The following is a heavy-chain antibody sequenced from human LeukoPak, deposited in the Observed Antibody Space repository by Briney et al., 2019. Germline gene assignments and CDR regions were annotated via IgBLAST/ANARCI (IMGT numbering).Heavy chain of an antibody. CDR2: IYYSGST. CDR1: GGSISSYY. CDR3: ARVSVIVGYHYYYMDV. J-gene: IGHJ6*03. Sequence: SETLSLTCTVSGGSISSYYWSWIRQPPGKGLEWIGYIYYSGSTNYNPSLKSRVTISVDTSKNQFSLKLSSVTAADTAVYYCARVSVIVGYHYYYMDVWGKGTTVTVSS. V-gene: IGHV4-59*01. D-gene: IGHD2/OR15-2a*01.